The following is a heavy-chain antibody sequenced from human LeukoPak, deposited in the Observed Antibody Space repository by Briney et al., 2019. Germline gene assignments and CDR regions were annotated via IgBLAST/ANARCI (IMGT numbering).Heavy chain of an antibody. CDR2: IYTSGST. Sequence: SQTLSLTCTVSGGSISSGSYYWSWIRQPAGKGLEWIGRIYTSGSTNYNPSVKSRVTISVDTSKNQFSLKLSSVTAADTAVYYCARVRRHYDFWSGHDYWGQGTLVTVSS. CDR1: GGSISSGSYY. D-gene: IGHD3-3*01. CDR3: ARVRRHYDFWSGHDY. V-gene: IGHV4-61*02. J-gene: IGHJ4*02.